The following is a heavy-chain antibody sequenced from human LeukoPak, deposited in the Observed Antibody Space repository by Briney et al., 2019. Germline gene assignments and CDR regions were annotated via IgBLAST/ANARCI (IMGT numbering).Heavy chain of an antibody. CDR3: ARWVVVVPAAALDAFDI. J-gene: IGHJ3*02. D-gene: IGHD2-2*01. CDR1: GYTFTSYG. V-gene: IGHV1-18*01. CDR2: ISAYNGNA. Sequence: ASVKVSCKASGYTFTSYGINWVRQAPGQGLEWMGWISAYNGNANYAQNLQGRVTMTTDTSTSTAYMELRSLRSDDTAVYYCARWVVVVPAAALDAFDIWGQGTMVTVSS.